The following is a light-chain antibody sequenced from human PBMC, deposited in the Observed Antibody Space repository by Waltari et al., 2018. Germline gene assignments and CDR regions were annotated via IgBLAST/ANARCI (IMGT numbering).Light chain of an antibody. Sequence: CKSSQSVLSSSNNKNYLAWYQQKPRQPPKLLISWASTRESGVPDRFSGSGSGTDFTLTISSLQAEDVAVYYCQQYYSTPLTFGGGTKVEIK. CDR2: WAS. V-gene: IGKV4-1*01. CDR1: QSVLSSSNNKNY. J-gene: IGKJ4*01. CDR3: QQYYSTPLT.